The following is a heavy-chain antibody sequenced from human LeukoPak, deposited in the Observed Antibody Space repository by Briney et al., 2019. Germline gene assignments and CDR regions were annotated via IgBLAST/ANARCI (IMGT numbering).Heavy chain of an antibody. D-gene: IGHD2-2*01. CDR3: ARDYCSSTSCYFDP. V-gene: IGHV1-2*02. Sequence: GASVKASCKASGYTFTGYYMHWVRQAPGQGLEWMGWINPNSGGTNYTQKFQGRVTMTRDTSISTAYMELSRLRSDDTAVYYCARDYCSSTSCYFDPWGQGTLVTVSS. J-gene: IGHJ5*02. CDR2: INPNSGGT. CDR1: GYTFTGYY.